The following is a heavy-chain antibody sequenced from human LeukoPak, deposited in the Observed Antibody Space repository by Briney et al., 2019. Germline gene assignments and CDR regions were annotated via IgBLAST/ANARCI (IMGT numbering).Heavy chain of an antibody. Sequence: GGSLRLSCAASGFPFSSYAMSWVRQAPGKGLEWVSVMSGSGGSTYYADSVRGRFTISRDNSKNTLYLQMNSLRAEDTAVYYCAKEDYSGGSPSLSTAFDYWGQGTLVTVSS. CDR2: MSGSGGST. V-gene: IGHV3-23*01. CDR3: AKEDYSGGSPSLSTAFDY. CDR1: GFPFSSYA. D-gene: IGHD2-15*01. J-gene: IGHJ4*02.